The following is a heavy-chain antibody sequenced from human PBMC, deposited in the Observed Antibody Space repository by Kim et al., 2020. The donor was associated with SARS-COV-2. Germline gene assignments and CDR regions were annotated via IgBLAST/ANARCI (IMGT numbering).Heavy chain of an antibody. CDR3: AKAPIALVPDGKIWLDP. Sequence: GGSLRLSCAASGLPFSSYGMHWVRQAPGKGLEWVADISYDGRNKYYADSVKGRFTISRDNSKNTLYLQMNSLRAEDTAVYYCAKAPIALVPDGKIWLDPWGQGTLVTVSS. CDR1: GLPFSSYG. J-gene: IGHJ5*02. V-gene: IGHV3-30*18. D-gene: IGHD2-2*01. CDR2: ISYDGRNK.